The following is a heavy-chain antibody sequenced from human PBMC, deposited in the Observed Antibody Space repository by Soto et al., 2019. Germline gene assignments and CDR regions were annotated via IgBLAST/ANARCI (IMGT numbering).Heavy chain of an antibody. J-gene: IGHJ4*02. CDR1: GFTFSGYA. D-gene: IGHD1-26*01. V-gene: IGHV3-23*01. CDR2: INSGGDNT. CDR3: AKTFRGGGRNPYYFDC. Sequence: EVQLLESGGGLVQPGGSLRLSCAASGFTFSGYAMSWVRQAPGKGLEWVSAINSGGDNTFYSDSVKGRFTISRDNSKNTLYLQTSSLRAEDTAVYYCAKTFRGGGRNPYYFDCWGQGTLVTVSS.